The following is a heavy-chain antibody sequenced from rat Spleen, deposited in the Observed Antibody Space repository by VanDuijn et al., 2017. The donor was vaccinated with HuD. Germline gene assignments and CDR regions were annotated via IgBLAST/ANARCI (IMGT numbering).Heavy chain of an antibody. V-gene: IGHV5-31*01. J-gene: IGHJ2*01. CDR3: TRNWDY. Sequence: EVQLVESGGGLVQPGRSLKLSCAASGFTFNNYWVTWIRQAPGKGLEWVASITNTGGTTYYGDSVKGRFTISRDIARSTLYLQMNSLRSADTATYYCTRNWDYWGQGVMVTVSS. CDR2: ITNTGGTT. CDR1: GFTFNNYW. D-gene: IGHD5-1*01.